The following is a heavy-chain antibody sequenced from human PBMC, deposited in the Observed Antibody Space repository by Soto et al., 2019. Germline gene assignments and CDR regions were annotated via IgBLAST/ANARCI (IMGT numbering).Heavy chain of an antibody. CDR2: IRSRANSYAT. CDR1: GFTFSASA. CDR3: TRRYYHDSSGNYYSDY. V-gene: IGHV3-73*01. D-gene: IGHD3-22*01. Sequence: PGGSLRLSCAASGFTFSASAMHWVRQAAGKGLEWVGRIRSRANSYATVYGASVKGRFTISRDDSKNTAYLQMNSLKTEDTAVYYCTRRYYHDSSGNYYSDYWGQGTLVTVSS. J-gene: IGHJ4*02.